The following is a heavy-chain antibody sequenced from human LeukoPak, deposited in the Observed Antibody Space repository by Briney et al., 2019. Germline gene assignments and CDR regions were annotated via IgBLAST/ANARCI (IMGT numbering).Heavy chain of an antibody. V-gene: IGHV3-7*01. J-gene: IGHJ5*02. CDR2: IKQDGSEK. Sequence: PGGSLRLSCAASGFTFSSYWMSWVRQAPGKGLEWVANIKQDGSEKYYVDSVKGRFTISRDNAKNSLYLQMNSLRAEDTAVYYCARSLGIAAADWFDPWGQGTLVTVSS. CDR3: ARSLGIAAADWFDP. CDR1: GFTFSSYW. D-gene: IGHD6-13*01.